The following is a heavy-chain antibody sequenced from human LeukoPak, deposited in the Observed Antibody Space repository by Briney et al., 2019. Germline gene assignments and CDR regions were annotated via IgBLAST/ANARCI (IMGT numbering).Heavy chain of an antibody. CDR1: GFSFSSCA. Sequence: GGSLRLSCAASGFSFSSCAMYWVRKAPRKGLERVSYISSKSDNIYYSDSVKGRFTISRDNVKNSLYLQLNSLRAEDTAVYYCARKQWLAPSPYYGMDVWGQGTAVTVSS. D-gene: IGHD6-19*01. CDR3: ARKQWLAPSPYYGMDV. V-gene: IGHV3-48*01. CDR2: ISSKSDNI. J-gene: IGHJ6*02.